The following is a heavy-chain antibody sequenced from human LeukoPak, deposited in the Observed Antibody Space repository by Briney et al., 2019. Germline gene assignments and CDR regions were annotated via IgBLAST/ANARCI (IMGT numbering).Heavy chain of an antibody. CDR2: ISRTVENT. J-gene: IGHJ5*02. CDR3: ARAGTYSGYKVFDT. Sequence: KPGGSLRLSCTASGFTFSTYAMNWVRQAPGKGLEWVSSISRTVENTYYADSAKGRFTISRDNARNSLFLQMSSLRVEDTAVYFCARAGTYSGYKVFDTWGQGTLVTVAS. CDR1: GFTFSTYA. D-gene: IGHD5-12*01. V-gene: IGHV3-21*04.